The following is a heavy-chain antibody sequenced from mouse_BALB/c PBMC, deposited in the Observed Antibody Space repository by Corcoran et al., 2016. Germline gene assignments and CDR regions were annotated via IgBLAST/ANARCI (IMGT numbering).Heavy chain of an antibody. J-gene: IGHJ2*01. V-gene: IGHV9-1*02. CDR1: GYTFTNYG. CDR2: INTYTGEP. Sequence: QIQLVQSGPELKKPGETVKISCKASGYTFTNYGLNWVKQAPGKGLKGMGWINTYTGEPTYADDFKGRFAFSLETSASTAYLQINNLKNEDMATYFCARSKISLDYWGQGTTLTVS. D-gene: IGHD2-4*01. CDR3: ARSKISLDY.